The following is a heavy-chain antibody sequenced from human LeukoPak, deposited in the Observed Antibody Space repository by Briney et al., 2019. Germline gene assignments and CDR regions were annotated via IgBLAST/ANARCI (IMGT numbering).Heavy chain of an antibody. V-gene: IGHV3-66*01. CDR3: ARDPGAPVAGTDY. CDR2: IYSGGST. Sequence: GGSLRLSCAASGFTVSSNYMSWVRKAPGKGLEWVSVIYSGGSTYYADSVKGRFTISRDNSKNTLYLQMNSLRAEDTAVYYCARDPGAPVAGTDYWGQGTLVTVSS. CDR1: GFTVSSNY. D-gene: IGHD6-19*01. J-gene: IGHJ4*02.